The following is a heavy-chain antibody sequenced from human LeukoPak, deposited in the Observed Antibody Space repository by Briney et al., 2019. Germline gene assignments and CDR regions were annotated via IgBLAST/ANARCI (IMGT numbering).Heavy chain of an antibody. CDR3: ARGPVNKLRFLEWLSGGGFDP. CDR1: GGSFSGYY. D-gene: IGHD3-3*01. CDR2: LNHSGST. J-gene: IGHJ5*02. V-gene: IGHV4-34*01. Sequence: SETLSLTCAVYGGSFSGYYWTWFGRPPGKGLEWIGELNHSGSTNYNPSLKSRVTISVDTSKNQFSLKLSSVTAADTAVYYCARGPVNKLRFLEWLSGGGFDPWGQGTLVTVSS.